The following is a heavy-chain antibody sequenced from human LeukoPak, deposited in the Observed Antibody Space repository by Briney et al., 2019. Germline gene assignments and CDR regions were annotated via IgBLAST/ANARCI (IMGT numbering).Heavy chain of an antibody. D-gene: IGHD6-19*01. CDR1: GYSISSDKY. CDR2: IYHTGST. Sequence: SETLSLTCEVSGYSISSDKYWGWIRLSPGKGLEWIGTIYHTGSTFYNPSLKSRVSISVDTSKNQFSLRFTSVTAADTAVYYCERSHSGWQGHNNWFDPWGQGTLVTVSS. J-gene: IGHJ5*02. V-gene: IGHV4-38-2*01. CDR3: ERSHSGWQGHNNWFDP.